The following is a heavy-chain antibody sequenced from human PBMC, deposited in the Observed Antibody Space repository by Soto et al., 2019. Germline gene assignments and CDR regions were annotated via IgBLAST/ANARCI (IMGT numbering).Heavy chain of an antibody. CDR1: GFTFSNSW. CDR3: VKVLARGFGVPRFYFDS. D-gene: IGHD3-10*01. J-gene: IGHJ4*02. CDR2: INADGTST. Sequence: DVQLVESGGGLVQPGGSLRLSCAASGFTFSNSWMHWVRQVSGKGLEWVSRINADGTSTSYADSVKGRFTISRDNAKNTLYLHVNSLRAEDTAVYYCVKVLARGFGVPRFYFDSWGQGALVTVSS. V-gene: IGHV3-74*01.